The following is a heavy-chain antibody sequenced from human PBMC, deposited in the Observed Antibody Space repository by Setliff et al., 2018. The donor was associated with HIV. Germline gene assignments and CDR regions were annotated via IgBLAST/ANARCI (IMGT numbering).Heavy chain of an antibody. D-gene: IGHD4-4*01. Sequence: ASVKVSCKASGYAFTSYGISWVRQAPGQGLEWMGWISAYNGNTNYAQKLQGRVTMTTDTSTSTAYMELRSLRSDDTAVYYCARDVDYTDAFDIWGQGTMVTVSS. J-gene: IGHJ3*02. CDR1: GYAFTSYG. CDR2: ISAYNGNT. CDR3: ARDVDYTDAFDI. V-gene: IGHV1-18*01.